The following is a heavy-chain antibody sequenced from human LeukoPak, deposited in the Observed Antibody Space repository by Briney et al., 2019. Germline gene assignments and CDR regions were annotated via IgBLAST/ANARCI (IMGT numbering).Heavy chain of an antibody. V-gene: IGHV4-61*02. J-gene: IGHJ4*02. Sequence: SETLSLTCTVSGGSISSGSYYWSWIRQPAGKGLEWIGRIYTSGSTNYNPSLKSRVTISVDTSKNQFSLKLSSVTAADTAVYYCARDLDYYDSSLATNDYWGQGTLVTVSS. CDR2: IYTSGST. CDR1: GGSISSGSYY. D-gene: IGHD3-22*01. CDR3: ARDLDYYDSSLATNDY.